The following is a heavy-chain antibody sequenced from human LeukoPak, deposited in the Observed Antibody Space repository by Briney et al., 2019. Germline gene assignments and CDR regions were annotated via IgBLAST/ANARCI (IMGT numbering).Heavy chain of an antibody. CDR1: GFTFSSYA. V-gene: IGHV3-23*01. J-gene: IGHJ4*02. D-gene: IGHD3-10*01. Sequence: GGSLRLSCAASGFTFSSYAMSWVRQAPGKGVEGVSAISGSGGSTYYADSVKGRFTISRKNSKNTLYLQMNSLRAEDTAVYYWAKGRDYYGSGSDYWGQGTLVTVSS. CDR2: ISGSGGST. CDR3: AKGRDYYGSGSDY.